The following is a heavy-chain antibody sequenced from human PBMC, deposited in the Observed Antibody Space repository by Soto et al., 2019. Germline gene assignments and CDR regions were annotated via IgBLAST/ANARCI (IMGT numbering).Heavy chain of an antibody. J-gene: IGHJ6*02. Sequence: SETLSLTCTVSGGSISSGGYYWSWIRQHPGKGLEWIGYIYYSGSTYYNPSLKSRVTISVDTSKNQFSLKLSSVTAADTAMYFCARDLPQKPPHYYAMDVCGQGTTVTVSS. V-gene: IGHV4-31*03. CDR2: IYYSGST. CDR1: GGSISSGGYY. CDR3: ARDLPQKPPHYYAMDV.